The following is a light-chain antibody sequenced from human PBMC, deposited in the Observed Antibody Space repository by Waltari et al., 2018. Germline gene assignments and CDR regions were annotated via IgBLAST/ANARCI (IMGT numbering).Light chain of an antibody. CDR2: KAS. Sequence: DIQMTQSPSTLSASVRDRVTITCRASQSISNWLAWYQQKPGKAPKLLIYKASTLESGVPSRVSGSGSGTEFTLTISSLQPDDFATYYCQQYNSYSLLTFGGGTKVEIK. J-gene: IGKJ4*01. CDR3: QQYNSYSLLT. V-gene: IGKV1-5*03. CDR1: QSISNW.